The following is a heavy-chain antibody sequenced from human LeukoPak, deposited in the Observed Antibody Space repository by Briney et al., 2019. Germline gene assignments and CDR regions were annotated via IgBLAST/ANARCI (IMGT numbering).Heavy chain of an antibody. D-gene: IGHD3-22*01. Sequence: AGGSLRLSCAASGFTFSSYGMHWVRQAPGKGLEWVAFIRYDGSNKYYADSVKGRFTISRDNSKNTLYLQMNSLRAEDTAVYYCAKDLFRYYDSSGYSPAHYWGQGTLVTVSS. CDR2: IRYDGSNK. CDR3: AKDLFRYYDSSGYSPAHY. V-gene: IGHV3-30*02. J-gene: IGHJ4*02. CDR1: GFTFSSYG.